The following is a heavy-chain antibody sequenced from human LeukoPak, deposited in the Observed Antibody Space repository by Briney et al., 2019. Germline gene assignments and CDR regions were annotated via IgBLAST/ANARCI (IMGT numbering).Heavy chain of an antibody. V-gene: IGHV3-48*03. CDR3: ARDLGMTDGDYVSYFDY. D-gene: IGHD4-17*01. CDR2: ITGSGSTI. CDR1: GFTFSTYE. Sequence: PGGSLRLSCAASGFTFSTYEMNWVRQAPGKGLEWVSYITGSGSTIFSADSVKGRFTISRDNAKNSLYLQMNSLRAEDTALYYCARDLGMTDGDYVSYFDYWGQGTLVTVSS. J-gene: IGHJ4*02.